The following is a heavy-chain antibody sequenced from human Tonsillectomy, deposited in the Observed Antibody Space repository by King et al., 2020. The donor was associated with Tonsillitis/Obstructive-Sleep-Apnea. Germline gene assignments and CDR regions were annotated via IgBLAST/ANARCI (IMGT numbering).Heavy chain of an antibody. D-gene: IGHD6-19*01. CDR3: VHTASIAVAGTLDY. Sequence: VTLKESGPTLVKPPQTLTLTCTFSGFSLSTSGAGVGWIRQPPGKALEWLALIYWDDDKRYSPSLKSRLTITKDTSKNQVVLTMTNMDPVDTATYYCVHTASIAVAGTLDYWGQGTLVTVSS. J-gene: IGHJ4*02. CDR1: GFSLSTSGAG. CDR2: IYWDDDK. V-gene: IGHV2-5*02.